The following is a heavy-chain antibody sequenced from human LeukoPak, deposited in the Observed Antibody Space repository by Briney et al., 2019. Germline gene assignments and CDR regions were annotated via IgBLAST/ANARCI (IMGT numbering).Heavy chain of an antibody. Sequence: PGGSLRLSCAASGFTFDDYAMHWVRQAPGKGLEWVSLISGDGGSTYYADSVKGRFTISRDNSKNSLYLQMNSLRTEDTALYYCAKGVRLTPEYSSSWSHPPLFFDYWGQGTLVTVSS. V-gene: IGHV3-43*02. CDR1: GFTFDDYA. CDR3: AKGVRLTPEYSSSWSHPPLFFDY. CDR2: ISGDGGST. D-gene: IGHD6-13*01. J-gene: IGHJ4*02.